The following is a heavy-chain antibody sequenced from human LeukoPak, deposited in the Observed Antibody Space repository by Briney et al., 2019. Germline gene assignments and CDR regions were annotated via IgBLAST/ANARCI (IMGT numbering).Heavy chain of an antibody. Sequence: SETLSLTCAVYGGSFSGYYWSWIRQPPGKGLEWIGEINHSGSTNYNPSLKSRVTISVDTSKNQFSLKLSSVTAADTAVYYCARGGLLWFGELTHFDYWGQETLVTVSS. CDR3: ARGGLLWFGELTHFDY. J-gene: IGHJ4*02. CDR1: GGSFSGYY. D-gene: IGHD3-10*01. CDR2: INHSGST. V-gene: IGHV4-34*01.